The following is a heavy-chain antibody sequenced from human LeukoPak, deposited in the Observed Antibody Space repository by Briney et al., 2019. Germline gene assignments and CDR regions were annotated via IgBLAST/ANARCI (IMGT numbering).Heavy chain of an antibody. V-gene: IGHV3-48*01. D-gene: IGHD2-15*01. CDR2: ISSSGSTI. J-gene: IGHJ4*02. Sequence: GGPLRLSCAASGFTFSSYSMNWVRQAPGKGLEWVSHISSSGSTIYYADSVKGRFTISRDNAKNSVYLQMSSLRAEDTAVYYCARGGKLLFFDYWGQGTLVTVSS. CDR3: ARGGKLLFFDY. CDR1: GFTFSSYS.